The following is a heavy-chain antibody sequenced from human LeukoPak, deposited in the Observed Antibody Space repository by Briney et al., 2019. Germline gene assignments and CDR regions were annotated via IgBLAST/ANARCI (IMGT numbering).Heavy chain of an antibody. J-gene: IGHJ3*02. CDR2: ISGSGGST. V-gene: IGHV3-23*01. D-gene: IGHD2-15*01. CDR1: GFTFSSYA. Sequence: PGGSLRLSCAASGFTFSSYAMSWVRQAPGKGLEWVSAISGSGGSTYYADSVKGRFTISRDNAKNTLYLQMNSLSAEDTAVYYCARESYCSGGSCYSGRAFDIWGQGTMVTVSS. CDR3: ARESYCSGGSCYSGRAFDI.